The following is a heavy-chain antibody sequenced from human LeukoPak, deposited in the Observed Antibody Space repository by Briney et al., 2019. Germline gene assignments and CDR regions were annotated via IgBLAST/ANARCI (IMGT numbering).Heavy chain of an antibody. V-gene: IGHV3-21*01. D-gene: IGHD6-13*01. CDR2: ISSSSSYI. CDR1: GFTFSSYS. J-gene: IGHJ4*02. Sequence: GGSLRLSCAASGFTFSSYSMNWVRQAPGKGLEWVSSISSSSSYIYYADSVKGRFTISRDNAKNSLYLQMNSLRAEDTAVYYCARDMLVAAAGTNYWGQGTLVTVPS. CDR3: ARDMLVAAAGTNY.